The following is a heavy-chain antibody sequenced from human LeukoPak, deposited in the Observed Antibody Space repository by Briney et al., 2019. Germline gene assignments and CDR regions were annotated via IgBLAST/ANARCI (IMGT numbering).Heavy chain of an antibody. CDR1: GFTFSSYS. V-gene: IGHV3-21*01. CDR3: AREASSQFFYGDYEVDY. CDR2: ISSSSSYI. J-gene: IGHJ4*02. D-gene: IGHD4-17*01. Sequence: GGSLRLSCAASGFTFSSYSMNWVRQAPGKGLEWVSSISSSSSYIYYADSVKGRFTISRDNAKNSLYLQMNSLRAEDTAVYYCAREASSQFFYGDYEVDYWGQGTLVTVSS.